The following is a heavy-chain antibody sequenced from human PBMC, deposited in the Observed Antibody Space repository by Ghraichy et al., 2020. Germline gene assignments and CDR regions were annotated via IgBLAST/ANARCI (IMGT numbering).Heavy chain of an antibody. V-gene: IGHV3-66*01. CDR2: ILANGQT. Sequence: GGSLRLSCAASGFTVSYKYVTWVRQAPGKGLEWVSVILANGQTYYADSVKARFIISGDNSKNTVYLQMSSLRAEDTAVYYCMGAGLGGQGTLVTVSS. CDR1: GFTVSYKY. D-gene: IGHD1-26*01. J-gene: IGHJ4*02. CDR3: MGAGL.